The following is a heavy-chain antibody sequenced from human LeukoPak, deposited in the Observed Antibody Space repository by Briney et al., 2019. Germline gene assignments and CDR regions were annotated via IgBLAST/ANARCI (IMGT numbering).Heavy chain of an antibody. J-gene: IGHJ4*02. V-gene: IGHV3-64D*06. CDR1: GFTFSSYA. CDR2: ISSNGGTT. CDR3: VKDTVPDTPTYYFDY. Sequence: PGGSLRLSCSASGFTFSSYAMHWVRQAPGKGLEFVSTISSNGGTTYYADSVKGRFTISRDNSKNTLFLQMSSLRAEDTDLYYCVKDTVPDTPTYYFDYWGQGTLVTVSS. D-gene: IGHD2-2*02.